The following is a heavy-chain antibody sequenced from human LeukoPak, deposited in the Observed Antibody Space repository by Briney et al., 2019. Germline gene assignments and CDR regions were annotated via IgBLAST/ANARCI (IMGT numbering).Heavy chain of an antibody. D-gene: IGHD2-2*01. CDR1: GVSFSGYY. CDR2: INHSGST. CDR3: ARIITRYCSSTSCYVFRGGRGTSDY. J-gene: IGHJ4*02. Sequence: SETLSLTCAVYGVSFSGYYWSWIRQPPGKGLEWIGEINHSGSTNYNPSLKSRVTISVDTSKNQFSLKLSSVTAADTAVYYCARIITRYCSSTSCYVFRGGRGTSDYWGQGTLVTVSS. V-gene: IGHV4-34*01.